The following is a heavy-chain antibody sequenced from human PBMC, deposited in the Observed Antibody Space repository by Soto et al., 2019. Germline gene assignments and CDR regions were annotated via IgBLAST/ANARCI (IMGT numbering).Heavy chain of an antibody. CDR1: GGSISSYY. Sequence: SETQSLTCTVSGGSISSYYWSWIRQPPGKGLEWIGYIYYSGSTNYNPSLKSRVTISVDTSKNQFSLKLSSVTAADTAVYYCARRVYSSGWFFDYWGQGTLVTGSS. D-gene: IGHD6-19*01. CDR3: ARRVYSSGWFFDY. V-gene: IGHV4-59*01. CDR2: IYYSGST. J-gene: IGHJ4*02.